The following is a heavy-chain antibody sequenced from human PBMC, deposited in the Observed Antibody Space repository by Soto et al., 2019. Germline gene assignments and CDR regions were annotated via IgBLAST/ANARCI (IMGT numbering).Heavy chain of an antibody. CDR3: VTVLLFQEGQVTRYNNL. V-gene: IGHV3-15*01. J-gene: IGHJ4*02. CDR2: IRSKTGGGTT. D-gene: IGHD3-10*01. Sequence: GGSLRLSCAAYGFTFSNVWMSWVRQAPGKGLEWVGHIRSKTGGGTTDYAAPVKGRFTISRDDYTSSLYLQMNSLKIEDTAVYFCVTVLLFQEGQVTRYNNLWGQGTLVTVSS. CDR1: GFTFSNVW.